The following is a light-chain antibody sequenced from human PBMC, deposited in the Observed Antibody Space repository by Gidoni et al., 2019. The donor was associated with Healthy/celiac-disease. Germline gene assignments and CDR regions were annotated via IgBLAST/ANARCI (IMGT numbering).Light chain of an antibody. Sequence: EIVFTQSTGTLSLSPGERANLSCRASQSVSSSYLVWYQQKPGQAPRLLIYGASSRATGIPDRFSGSGSGTDFTLTISRLEPEDFAVYYCQQYGSSPQTFGQGTKVEIK. CDR3: QQYGSSPQT. J-gene: IGKJ1*01. CDR1: QSVSSSY. V-gene: IGKV3-20*01. CDR2: GAS.